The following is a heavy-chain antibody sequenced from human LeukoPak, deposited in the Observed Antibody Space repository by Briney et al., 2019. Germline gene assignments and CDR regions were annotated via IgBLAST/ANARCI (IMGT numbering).Heavy chain of an antibody. D-gene: IGHD6-19*01. V-gene: IGHV3-30*14. CDR3: ARDPTVDSSGWYGGV. CDR2: ISYDGSNK. J-gene: IGHJ4*02. CDR1: GFTFSSYA. Sequence: TGGSLRLSCAASGFTFSSYAMHWVRQAPGKGLEWVAVISYDGSNKYYADSVKGRFTISRDNSKNTLYLQMNSLRAEDTAVYYCARDPTVDSSGWYGGVWGQGTLVTVSS.